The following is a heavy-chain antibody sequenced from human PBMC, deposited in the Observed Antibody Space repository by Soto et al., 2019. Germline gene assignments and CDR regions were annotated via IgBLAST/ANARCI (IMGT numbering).Heavy chain of an antibody. CDR3: ARLSSRPRYTSPADYYYYGMDV. CDR2: INPNSGGT. CDR1: GYAFTGYY. V-gene: IGHV1-2*04. D-gene: IGHD1-26*01. Sequence: ASVNVSSKASGYAFTGYYMHWVRQAPGQGLEWMGWINPNSGGTNYAQKFQGWVTMTRDTSISTAYMELSRLRSDDTAVYYCARLSSRPRYTSPADYYYYGMDVWGQGTTVTVSS. J-gene: IGHJ6*02.